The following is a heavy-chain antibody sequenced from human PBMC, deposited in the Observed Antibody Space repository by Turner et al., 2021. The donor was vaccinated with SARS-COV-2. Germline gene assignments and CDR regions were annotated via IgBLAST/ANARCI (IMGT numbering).Heavy chain of an antibody. J-gene: IGHJ6*02. V-gene: IGHV3-21*01. D-gene: IGHD3-3*01. CDR1: GFTFSSYS. Sequence: GGGLVKPGGSLRLSCAASGFTFSSYSMNWVRQAPGKGLEWVSSISSSSYIYYADSVKGRFTISRDNAKNSLYLQMNSLRAEDTAVYYCARVRPLSYGFLEWFYYYGMDVWGQGTTVTVSS. CDR2: ISSSSYI. CDR3: ARVRPLSYGFLEWFYYYGMDV.